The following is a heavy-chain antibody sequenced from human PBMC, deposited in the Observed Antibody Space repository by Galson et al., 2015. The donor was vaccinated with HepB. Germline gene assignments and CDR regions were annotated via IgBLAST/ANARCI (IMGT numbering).Heavy chain of an antibody. CDR1: GFTFSSYS. CDR2: ISHDGRNT. J-gene: IGHJ5*02. Sequence: SLRLSCAASGFTFSSYSIHWVREAPGKGLEWVAVISHDGRNTYYAYSVKGRVTISRDNSKNTLYLQMNSLRVEDTATYYCVREWWERQLDRWGQGTLVTVSS. D-gene: IGHD1-26*01. V-gene: IGHV3-30*04. CDR3: VREWWERQLDR.